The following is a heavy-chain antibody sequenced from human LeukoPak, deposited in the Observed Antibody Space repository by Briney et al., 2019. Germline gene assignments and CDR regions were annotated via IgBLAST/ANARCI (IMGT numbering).Heavy chain of an antibody. CDR3: ARQPHSYGPDYYHYYMDL. CDR2: IYSSGTT. J-gene: IGHJ6*03. D-gene: IGHD5-18*01. Sequence: PSDTLSLTCTVSGGSVHSYDHYWAWIRQPPGKGLEWMGTIYSSGTTSYNPSLKSRVTISVDTSSNHFYLNLISVTAADTALYYCARQPHSYGPDYYHYYMDLWGTGTTVTVSS. CDR1: GGSVHSYDHY. V-gene: IGHV4-39*01.